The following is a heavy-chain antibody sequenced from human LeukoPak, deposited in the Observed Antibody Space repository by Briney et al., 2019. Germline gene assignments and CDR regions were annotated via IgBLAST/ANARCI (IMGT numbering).Heavy chain of an antibody. CDR1: GDSVSSGGYY. CDR2: IYYNGNT. Sequence: PSQTLSLTCTVSGDSVSSGGYYWSWIRQPPGKGLEWIGHIYYNGNTNYNPSLKTRVTISVDTSKNHFSLKLSSVTAADTAVYYCARDRMQQRNFDYWGQGTLVTVSS. D-gene: IGHD6-13*01. CDR3: ARDRMQQRNFDY. V-gene: IGHV4-61*03. J-gene: IGHJ4*02.